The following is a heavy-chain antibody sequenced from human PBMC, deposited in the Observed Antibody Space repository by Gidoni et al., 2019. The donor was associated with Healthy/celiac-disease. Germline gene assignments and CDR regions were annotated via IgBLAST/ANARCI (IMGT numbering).Heavy chain of an antibody. V-gene: IGHV1-69*01. J-gene: IGHJ3*02. D-gene: IGHD3-22*01. CDR1: GGTVSSYA. CDR2: IIPIFGTA. Sequence: QVQLVQSGAEVKKPGSSVTFPCKASGGTVSSYANSWVRQAPGQGLEWMGGIIPIFGTANYAQKFQGRVTITADESTSTAYMELSSLRSEDTAVYYCARGDYDSSGYYYVNAFDIWGQGTMVTVSS. CDR3: ARGDYDSSGYYYVNAFDI.